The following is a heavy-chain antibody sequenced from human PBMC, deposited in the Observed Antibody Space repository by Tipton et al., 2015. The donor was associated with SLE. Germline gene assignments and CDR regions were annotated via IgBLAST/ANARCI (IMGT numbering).Heavy chain of an antibody. J-gene: IGHJ4*02. CDR2: VHSSGTT. V-gene: IGHV4-61*01. CDR1: GASLSRGSYY. CDR3: ARARSLITGTTGGTFDY. Sequence: LVKPSETLSLTCSVSGASLSRGSYYWTWIRQPPGKGLEWLGYVHSSGTTNYTPSLKSRLTISLDMSKNQFSLKLSSVTASDTAVYYCARARSLITGTTGGTFDYWGQGTLVTVSS. D-gene: IGHD1-20*01.